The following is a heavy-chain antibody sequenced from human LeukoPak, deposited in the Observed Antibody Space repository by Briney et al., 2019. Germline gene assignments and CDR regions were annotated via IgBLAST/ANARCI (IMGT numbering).Heavy chain of an antibody. CDR3: ARARSSGWVIDS. CDR1: GFTFSICD. V-gene: IGHV3-13*04. Sequence: GGSLRLSCAASGFTFSICDMHWVRQPTGKGLEWVSCTDTGGDKDYADSVKGRFTISRDNAKNSLYLQMNSLRDEDTAVYFCARARSSGWVIDSWGQGTLVTVSS. J-gene: IGHJ4*02. D-gene: IGHD6-19*01. CDR2: TDTGGDK.